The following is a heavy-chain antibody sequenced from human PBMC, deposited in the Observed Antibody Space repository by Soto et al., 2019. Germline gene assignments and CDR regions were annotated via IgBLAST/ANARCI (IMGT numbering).Heavy chain of an antibody. Sequence: QMQLVQSGPEVKKPGTSVKVSCKASGFTFTSSAVQWVRQARRQRLEWIGWIVVGSGNTNYAQKFQEGVTITRDMSTSTAYMELTSLRSEDTAVYYCAAGEYGDYVYAFDIWGQGTMVTVSS. CDR3: AAGEYGDYVYAFDI. J-gene: IGHJ3*02. V-gene: IGHV1-58*01. D-gene: IGHD4-17*01. CDR1: GFTFTSSA. CDR2: IVVGSGNT.